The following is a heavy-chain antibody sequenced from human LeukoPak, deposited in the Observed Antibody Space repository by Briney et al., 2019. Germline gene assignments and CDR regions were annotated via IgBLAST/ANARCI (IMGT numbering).Heavy chain of an antibody. J-gene: IGHJ6*02. D-gene: IGHD6-19*01. CDR2: INHSGST. CDR3: ARLPLLPGIAEAGTPRHYYYYYGMDV. CDR1: GGSFSGYY. V-gene: IGHV4-34*01. Sequence: PSETLSLTCAVYGGSFSGYYWSWIRQPPGKGLEWIGEINHSGSTNYNPSLKSRVTISVDTSRNQFSLKLSSVTAADTAVYYCARLPLLPGIAEAGTPRHYYYYYGMDVWGQGTTVTVSS.